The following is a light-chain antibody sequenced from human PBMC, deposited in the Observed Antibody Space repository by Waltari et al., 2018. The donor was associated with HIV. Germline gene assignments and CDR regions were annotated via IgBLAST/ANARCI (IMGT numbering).Light chain of an antibody. CDR1: NSDVGGYNS. J-gene: IGLJ3*02. Sequence: QSALTQPRSVSGSPGQSVTISCTGTNSDVGGYNSLTWYQQHPGKVPKLMVYDVSKRPSGVPDRFAASKSDNTAYLTISGLQADDEGDYYCCSYVGNFTWVFGGGTILTVL. CDR3: CSYVGNFTWV. V-gene: IGLV2-11*01. CDR2: DVS.